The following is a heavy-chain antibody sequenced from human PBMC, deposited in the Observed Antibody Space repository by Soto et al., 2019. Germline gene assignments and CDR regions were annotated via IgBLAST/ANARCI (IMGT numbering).Heavy chain of an antibody. CDR3: VRDGTKNLRDRFEP. Sequence: TSETLSLTCNVSGASLSRYYWSWIRQPPGKGLEWIGRIYATGDTDYNPSLKSRISMSVDMSKKQFSLTLRSVTAADTAIYYCVRDGTKNLRDRFEPWGRGILVTVSS. D-gene: IGHD1-26*01. CDR1: GASLSRYY. V-gene: IGHV4-4*07. CDR2: IYATGDT. J-gene: IGHJ5*02.